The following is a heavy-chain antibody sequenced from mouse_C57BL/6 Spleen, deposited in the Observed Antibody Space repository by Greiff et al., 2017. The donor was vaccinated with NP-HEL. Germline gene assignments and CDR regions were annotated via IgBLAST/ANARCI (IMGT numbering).Heavy chain of an antibody. CDR1: GFTFSSYA. V-gene: IGHV5-9-1*02. Sequence: EVKLMESGEGLVKPGGSLKLSCAASGFTFSSYAMSWVRQTPEKRLEWVAYISSGGDYIYYADTVKGRFTISRDNARNTLYLQMSSLKSEDTAMYYCTRDRFYYDSRMDYWGQGTSVTVSS. D-gene: IGHD2-4*01. CDR3: TRDRFYYDSRMDY. CDR2: ISSGGDYI. J-gene: IGHJ4*01.